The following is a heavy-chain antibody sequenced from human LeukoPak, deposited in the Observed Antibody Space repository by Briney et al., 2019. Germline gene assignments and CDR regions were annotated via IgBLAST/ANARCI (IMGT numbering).Heavy chain of an antibody. CDR2: IYISGST. J-gene: IGHJ4*02. Sequence: PSETLSLTCTVSGASINSHFWSWIRQPAGKGLEWIGRIYISGSTNYNSSLQSRVTMSVDTSKNQFSLKLSSVTAADTAVYYCARALNPLPGTYYFDYWGRGTLATVSS. V-gene: IGHV4-4*07. CDR1: GASINSHF. D-gene: IGHD2-15*01. CDR3: ARALNPLPGTYYFDY.